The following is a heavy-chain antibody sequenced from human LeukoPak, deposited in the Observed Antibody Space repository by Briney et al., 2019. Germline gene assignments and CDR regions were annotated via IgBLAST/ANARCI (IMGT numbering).Heavy chain of an antibody. CDR3: ARIYEGTDY. CDR2: IYHSGST. Sequence: SQTVSLTCTVSGGSISSGGYYWSWIRQPPGKGLEWIGYIYHSGSTYYNPSLKSRVTISVDRSKNQFSLKLSSVTAADTAVYYCARIYEGTDYWGQGTLVTVSS. V-gene: IGHV4-30-2*01. D-gene: IGHD5-12*01. CDR1: GGSISSGGYY. J-gene: IGHJ4*02.